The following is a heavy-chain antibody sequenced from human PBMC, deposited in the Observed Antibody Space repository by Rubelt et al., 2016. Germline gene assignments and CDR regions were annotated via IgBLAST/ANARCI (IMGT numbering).Heavy chain of an antibody. CDR2: INHSGTT. CDR1: GGSFSGYY. D-gene: IGHD1-26*01. V-gene: IGHV4-34*01. J-gene: IGHJ2*01. CDR3: ARASGSYQANGWYFDL. Sequence: QVRLQQWGAGLLKSSETLSLTCAVYGGSFSGYYWSWIRQSPGKGLEWIGEINHSGTTNCNPSLKSRVTMSVDTSKNQFSLNLSAVTAAETAVFYCARASGSYQANGWYFDLWGRGALVTVSS.